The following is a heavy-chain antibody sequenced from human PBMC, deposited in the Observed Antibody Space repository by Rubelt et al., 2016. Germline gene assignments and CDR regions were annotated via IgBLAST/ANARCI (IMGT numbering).Heavy chain of an antibody. D-gene: IGHD1-26*01. J-gene: IGHJ4*02. V-gene: IGHV4-61*05. Sequence: QVQLQESGPGLLKPSETLSLTCTVSGGSISSTTYYWGWIRQPPGKGLEWIGYIYYSGSTNYNPSLKSRVTISVDTSKNQLSLKRGFVTAADPAVYYRARGSRVGPTGDYWGQGTLVTVSS. CDR3: ARGSRVGPTGDY. CDR1: GGSISSTTYY. CDR2: IYYSGST.